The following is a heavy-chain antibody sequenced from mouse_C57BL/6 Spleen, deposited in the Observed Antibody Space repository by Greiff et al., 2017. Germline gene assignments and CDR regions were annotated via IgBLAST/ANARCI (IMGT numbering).Heavy chain of an antibody. CDR2: ISGGGGNT. CDR1: GFTFSSYT. CDR3: ARQRDYDYDGYFDV. V-gene: IGHV5-9*01. J-gene: IGHJ1*03. Sequence: EVMLVESGGGLVKPGGSLKLSCAASGFTFSSYTMSWVRQTPEKRLEWVATISGGGGNTYYPDSVKGRFTISRDNAKNTLYLQMSSLRSEDTALYYCARQRDYDYDGYFDVWGTGTTVTVSS. D-gene: IGHD2-4*01.